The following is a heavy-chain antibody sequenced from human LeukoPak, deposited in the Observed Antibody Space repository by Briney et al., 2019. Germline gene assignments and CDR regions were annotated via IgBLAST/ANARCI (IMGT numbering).Heavy chain of an antibody. V-gene: IGHV5-51*01. CDR1: GYSFTSYW. CDR3: ARRAVTTGYFDY. D-gene: IGHD4-17*01. Sequence: GESLKISCKGSGYSFTSYWIAWVRQMPGKGLEWMGIIYPGDFDTRYSPSFQGQVTISADKSISTAYLQWSSLRASDTAVYYCARRAVTTGYFDYWGQGSLVTVSS. CDR2: IYPGDFDT. J-gene: IGHJ4*02.